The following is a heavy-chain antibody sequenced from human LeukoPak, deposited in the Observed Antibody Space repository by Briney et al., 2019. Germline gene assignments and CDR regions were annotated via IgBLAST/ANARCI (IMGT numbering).Heavy chain of an antibody. Sequence: SETLSLTCTVSGGSISTYYWSWIRQPAGKGLEWIGRIYTSGSTNFNPSLKSRVTLSVGTSKNQFSLRLTSVTAADTAVYYCARDAPYSSSWYGIDYWGQGTLVTVSS. D-gene: IGHD6-13*01. J-gene: IGHJ4*02. CDR2: IYTSGST. CDR3: ARDAPYSSSWYGIDY. CDR1: GGSISTYY. V-gene: IGHV4-4*07.